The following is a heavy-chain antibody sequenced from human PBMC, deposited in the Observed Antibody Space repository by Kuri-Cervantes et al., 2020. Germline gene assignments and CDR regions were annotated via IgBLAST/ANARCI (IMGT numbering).Heavy chain of an antibody. J-gene: IGHJ6*03. V-gene: IGHV1-69*10. CDR2: TIPMFDIT. D-gene: IGHD1-14*01. Sequence: SVKVSCKASGDTLSSYAFSWVRQAPGQGLEWMGGTIPMFDITNHAQKFQGRVTITADRSTSTVYMELRSLRSDDTAVYYCARDYGESRTNYYMDVWGKGTTVTVSS. CDR1: GDTLSSYA. CDR3: ARDYGESRTNYYMDV.